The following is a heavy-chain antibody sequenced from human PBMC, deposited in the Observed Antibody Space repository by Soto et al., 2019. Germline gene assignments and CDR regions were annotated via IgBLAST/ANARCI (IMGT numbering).Heavy chain of an antibody. CDR3: ARDVSDCGGDCYSHYGMDV. CDR2: ISSSSSTI. V-gene: IGHV3-48*01. J-gene: IGHJ6*02. D-gene: IGHD2-21*02. CDR1: GFTFSSYS. Sequence: GGSLRLSCAASGFTFSSYSMNWVRQAPGKGLEWVSYISSSSSTIYYADSVKGRFTISRDNAKNSLYLQMNSLRAEDTAVYYCARDVSDCGGDCYSHYGMDVWGQGTTVTVSS.